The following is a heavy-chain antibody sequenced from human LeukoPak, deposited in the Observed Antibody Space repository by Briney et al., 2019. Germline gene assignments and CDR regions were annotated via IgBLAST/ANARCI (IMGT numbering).Heavy chain of an antibody. J-gene: IGHJ4*02. CDR1: GFTFSTYA. Sequence: PGGSLRLSCAASGFTFSTYAMHWVRQAPGKGLEWVAFISYDGSNKYYADSVKGRFTISRDNSKNTLYLQMNSLRAEDTAVYYCARDVLGYGSGSYYFLWGQGTLVTVSS. V-gene: IGHV3-30-3*01. CDR2: ISYDGSNK. CDR3: ARDVLGYGSGSYYFL. D-gene: IGHD3-10*01.